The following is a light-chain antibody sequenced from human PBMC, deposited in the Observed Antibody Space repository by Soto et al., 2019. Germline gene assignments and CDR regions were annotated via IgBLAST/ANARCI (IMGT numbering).Light chain of an antibody. J-gene: IGKJ4*01. CDR3: QQYNTYPLT. CDR2: KAS. V-gene: IGKV1-5*03. Sequence: DIQMTQSPSTLSASVGDRVTITCRASQSISTWLAWYQQKPGKAPKLLIYKASNLEDRVPSRFSGSGSGTEFTITISSLQPDDFATYYCQQYNTYPLTFGGGTTVEIK. CDR1: QSISTW.